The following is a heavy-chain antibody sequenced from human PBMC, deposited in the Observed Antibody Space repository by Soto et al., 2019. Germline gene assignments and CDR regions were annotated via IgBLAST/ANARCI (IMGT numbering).Heavy chain of an antibody. CDR2: TTASGDRT. D-gene: IGHD2-15*01. CDR1: GFTFSSNA. J-gene: IGHJ4*02. CDR3: ATRDCCGGTCYFDY. Sequence: EVQLLESGGGLVQPGGSLRLSCSGSGFTFSSNAIHWVRQAPGKGLEWVSATTASGDRTYYGDSVKGRFTISRDNSKNTVYLQMNSLRADDTAVYYCATRDCCGGTCYFDYWGQGTLVTVSS. V-gene: IGHV3-23*01.